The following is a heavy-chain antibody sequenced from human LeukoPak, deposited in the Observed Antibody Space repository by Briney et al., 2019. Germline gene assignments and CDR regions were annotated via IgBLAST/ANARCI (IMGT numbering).Heavy chain of an antibody. Sequence: GGSLRLSCAASGFTFNNYAMTWVRQAPGQGPEWVSSISVGGTYTHYAGSVKGRFTISRDNSKSTMYLQMNSLRPEDTAVYYCAKTLYSGSYYYYYYCMGVWGKGTMVTVSS. CDR1: GFTFNNYA. V-gene: IGHV3-23*01. CDR3: AKTLYSGSYYYYYYCMGV. CDR2: ISVGGTYT. D-gene: IGHD1-26*01. J-gene: IGHJ6*03.